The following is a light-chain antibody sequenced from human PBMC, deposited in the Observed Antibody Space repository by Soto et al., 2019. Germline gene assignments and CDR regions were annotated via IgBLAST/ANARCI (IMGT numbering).Light chain of an antibody. Sequence: QSALTQPASVSGSPGQSITISCTGTSSDLGGDDYVSWHQHHPGKAPKLLLYEVTNRPSGVSNRSSGSKSGNTASLTISGLHAEDEADYCCSSSTSRNTRVFGTGTKLTVL. CDR1: SSDLGGDDY. J-gene: IGLJ1*01. CDR3: SSSTSRNTRV. V-gene: IGLV2-14*01. CDR2: EVT.